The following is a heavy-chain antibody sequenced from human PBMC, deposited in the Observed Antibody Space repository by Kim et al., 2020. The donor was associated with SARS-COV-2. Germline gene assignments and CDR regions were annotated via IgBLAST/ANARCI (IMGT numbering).Heavy chain of an antibody. CDR3: ARGYYYGSGSYYRSYYGMDV. Sequence: SETLSLTCAVYGGSFSGYYWSWIRQPPGKGLEWIGEINHSGSTNYNPSLKSRVTISVDTSKNQFSLKLSSVTAADTAVYYCARGYYYGSGSYYRSYYGMDVWGQVTTVTVSS. V-gene: IGHV4-34*01. J-gene: IGHJ6*02. CDR1: GGSFSGYY. CDR2: INHSGST. D-gene: IGHD3-10*01.